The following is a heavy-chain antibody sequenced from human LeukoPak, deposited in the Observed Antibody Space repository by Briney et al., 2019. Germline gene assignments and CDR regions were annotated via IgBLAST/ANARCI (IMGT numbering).Heavy chain of an antibody. J-gene: IGHJ4*02. CDR1: GFTFSXXW. D-gene: IGHD5-24*01. V-gene: IGHV3-74*01. CDR3: SRDLRGRDDY. CDR2: INTGGSTT. Sequence: GGSLRLSCAASGFTFSXXWMHWVRQAPGKXLXWVSRINTGGSTTDYADSVKGRFTISRDNAKNTLYLQMNSLRAEDTAVYYCSRDLRGRDDYWGQGILVIVSS.